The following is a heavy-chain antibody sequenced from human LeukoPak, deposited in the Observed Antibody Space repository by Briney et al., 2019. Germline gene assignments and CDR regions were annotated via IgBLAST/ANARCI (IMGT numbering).Heavy chain of an antibody. CDR1: GFTFSSYG. CDR3: AKKAHRIAAAGPLRN. D-gene: IGHD6-13*01. Sequence: HPGGSLRLSCAASGFTFSSYGMHWVRQAPGKGLEWVAVISYDGSNKYYADSVKGRFTISRDNSKNTLYLQMNSLRAEDTAVYYCAKKAHRIAAAGPLRNWGQGTLVTVSS. V-gene: IGHV3-30*18. J-gene: IGHJ4*02. CDR2: ISYDGSNK.